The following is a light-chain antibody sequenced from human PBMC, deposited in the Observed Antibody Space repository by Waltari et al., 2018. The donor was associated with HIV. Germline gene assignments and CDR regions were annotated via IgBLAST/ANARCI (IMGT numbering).Light chain of an antibody. CDR1: SSDVGSYNL. J-gene: IGLJ3*02. CDR2: EVR. CDR3: CSYVGTPAWV. Sequence: QSALTQPASVSGSPGQSITMSCTGTSSDVGSYNLVSWYQHYSGKAPRLIIYEVRKRPSGVSNRFSGSKSGNTAFLTISGLQAEDEADYYCCSYVGTPAWVFGGGTTLTVL. V-gene: IGLV2-23*02.